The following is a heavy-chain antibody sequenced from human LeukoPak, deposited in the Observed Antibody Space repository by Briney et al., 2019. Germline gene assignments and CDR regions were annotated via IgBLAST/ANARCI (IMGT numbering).Heavy chain of an antibody. J-gene: IGHJ4*02. V-gene: IGHV1-69*05. CDR3: ASPGVRGVITAPFDY. Sequence: ASVKVPCKASGGTFSSYAISWVRQAPGQGLEWMGRIIPNFGTANYAQKFQGRVTITTDESTSTAYMELSSLRSDDTAVYYCASPGVRGVITAPFDYWGQGTLVTVSS. D-gene: IGHD3-10*01. CDR2: IIPNFGTA. CDR1: GGTFSSYA.